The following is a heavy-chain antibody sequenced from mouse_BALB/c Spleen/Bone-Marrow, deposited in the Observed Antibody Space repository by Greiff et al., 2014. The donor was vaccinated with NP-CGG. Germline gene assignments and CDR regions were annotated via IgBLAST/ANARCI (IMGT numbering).Heavy chain of an antibody. CDR2: ISCYNGAT. CDR1: GYSFTGYY. CDR3: ARGGYGSTFYFDY. J-gene: IGHJ2*02. Sequence: LVQTGASVKISCKASGYSFTGYYIHWVKQSHGKSLEWIGYISCYNGATSYNQKFKGKASSTVDTSSSTAYMQFNSLTSEDSAVYYCARGGYGSTFYFDYWGQGTSLTVSS. V-gene: IGHV1S34*01. D-gene: IGHD1-1*01.